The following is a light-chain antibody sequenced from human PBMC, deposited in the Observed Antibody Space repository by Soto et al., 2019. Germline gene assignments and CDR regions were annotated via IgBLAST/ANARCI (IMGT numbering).Light chain of an antibody. CDR2: DAS. V-gene: IGKV1-5*01. Sequence: DTQMTQSPSTLSASVGDRVTITCRASQSISNRLAWYQQKPGKAPKLLIYDASTLESGVPSRFSGSGSGTEFSLTVSSLQPEDFATFYCQQYSSASWTFGLGTKVEI. CDR3: QQYSSASWT. J-gene: IGKJ1*01. CDR1: QSISNR.